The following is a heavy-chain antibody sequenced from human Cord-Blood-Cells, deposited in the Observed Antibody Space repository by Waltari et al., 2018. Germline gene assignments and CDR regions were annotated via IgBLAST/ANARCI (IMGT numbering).Heavy chain of an antibody. CDR1: GFTFSNAW. J-gene: IGHJ3*02. V-gene: IGHV3-15*01. CDR3: TTEGGGYCSSTSCYDAFDI. CDR2: IKSKTAGGTT. Sequence: EVQLVESGGGLVKPGGSLRLSCAASGFTFSNAWMSWVRQAPGKGLEWVGRIKSKTAGGTTDYAAPVKGRFTISRDDSKNTLYLQMNSLKTEDTAVYYCTTEGGGYCSSTSCYDAFDIWGQGTMVTVSS. D-gene: IGHD2-2*01.